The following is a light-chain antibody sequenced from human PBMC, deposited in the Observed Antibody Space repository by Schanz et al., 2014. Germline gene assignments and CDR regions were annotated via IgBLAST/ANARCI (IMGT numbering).Light chain of an antibody. V-gene: IGKV1-33*01. CDR3: QQYGNSPGT. Sequence: DIQMTQSPSSLSASVGDRVTITCQASQDISNYLNCYQQKPGKAPKLLIYDASNLETGVPSRFSGGGSGTDFTLTISRLEPEDFAVYYCQQYGNSPGTFGQGTKVEIK. CDR2: DAS. CDR1: QDISNY. J-gene: IGKJ1*01.